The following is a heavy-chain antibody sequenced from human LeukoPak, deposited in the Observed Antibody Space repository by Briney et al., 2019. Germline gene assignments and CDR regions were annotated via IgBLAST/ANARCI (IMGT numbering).Heavy chain of an antibody. V-gene: IGHV1-2*02. Sequence: ASVKVSCKASGYTFTGYYMHWVRQAPGQGLERMGWINPNSGGTNYAQKFQGRVTMTRDTSTSTTYMELSRLRSDDTAVYYCARARMGSAYDYFDYWGQGTLVTVSS. CDR3: ARARMGSAYDYFDY. CDR2: INPNSGGT. J-gene: IGHJ4*02. D-gene: IGHD5-12*01. CDR1: GYTFTGYY.